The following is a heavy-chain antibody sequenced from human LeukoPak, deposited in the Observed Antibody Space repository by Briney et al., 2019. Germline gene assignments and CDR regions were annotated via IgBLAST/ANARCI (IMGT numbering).Heavy chain of an antibody. CDR2: IYSGGST. J-gene: IGHJ4*02. V-gene: IGHV3-53*01. CDR3: ARGMIADVSDY. D-gene: IGHD3-22*01. Sequence: GGSLRLSCAASGFTVSSNYMSWVRQAPGKGLEWVSVIYSGGSTYYADSVKGRFTISRDNSKNTLYLQMNSLRAEDTAVYYCARGMIADVSDYWGQGTLVTVSS. CDR1: GFTVSSNY.